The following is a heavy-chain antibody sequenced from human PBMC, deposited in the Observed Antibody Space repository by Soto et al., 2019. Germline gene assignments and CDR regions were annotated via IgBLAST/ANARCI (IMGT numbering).Heavy chain of an antibody. CDR2: IIPIFGTA. D-gene: IGHD2-21*02. Sequence: SVKVSCKASGGTFSSYAISWVRQAPGQGLEWMGGIIPIFGTANYAQKFQGRVTITADESTSTAYMELSSLRSEDTAVYYCARGDLAYCGGDCYSFDYWGQGTLVTV. CDR3: ARGDLAYCGGDCYSFDY. J-gene: IGHJ4*02. CDR1: GGTFSSYA. V-gene: IGHV1-69*13.